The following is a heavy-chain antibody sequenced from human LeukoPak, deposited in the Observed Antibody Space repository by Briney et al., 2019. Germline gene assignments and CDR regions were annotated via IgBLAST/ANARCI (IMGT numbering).Heavy chain of an antibody. Sequence: SETLSLTCTVSGGSISSGSHYWGWIRQPPGKGPEWIGTVYYTGSTYYNPSLKSRVTISVDTSKNQFSLRLSPVTAADTAVYYCARNSSSSPWFDPWGQGTLVTVSS. CDR1: GGSISSGSHY. CDR3: ARNSSSSPWFDP. V-gene: IGHV4-39*01. D-gene: IGHD6-6*01. CDR2: VYYTGST. J-gene: IGHJ5*02.